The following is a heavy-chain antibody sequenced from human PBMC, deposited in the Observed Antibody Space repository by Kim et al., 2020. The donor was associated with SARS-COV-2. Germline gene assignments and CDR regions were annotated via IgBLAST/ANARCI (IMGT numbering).Heavy chain of an antibody. CDR3: ARDIVGYYDSSGYYPDAFDI. CDR1: GFTFSSYS. CDR2: ISSSSSYI. D-gene: IGHD3-22*01. V-gene: IGHV3-21*01. Sequence: GGSLRLSCAASGFTFSSYSMNWVRQAPGKGLEWVSSISSSSSYIYYADSVKGRFTISRDNAKNSLYLQMNSLRAEDTAVYYCARDIVGYYDSSGYYPDAFDIWGQGTMVTVSS. J-gene: IGHJ3*02.